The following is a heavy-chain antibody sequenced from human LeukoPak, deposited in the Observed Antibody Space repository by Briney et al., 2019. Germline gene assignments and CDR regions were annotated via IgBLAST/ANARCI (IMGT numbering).Heavy chain of an antibody. CDR3: ARDLYRIVVVPHYFDY. D-gene: IGHD3-22*01. CDR1: GFTFSSSW. Sequence: PGGSLRLSCAASGFTFSSSWMSWVRQAPGKGLEWVANIKKDGSGKYYVDSVKGRFTISRDNAKNSLYLQMNSLRAEDTAVYYCARDLYRIVVVPHYFDYWGQGTLVTVSS. CDR2: IKKDGSGK. V-gene: IGHV3-7*01. J-gene: IGHJ4*02.